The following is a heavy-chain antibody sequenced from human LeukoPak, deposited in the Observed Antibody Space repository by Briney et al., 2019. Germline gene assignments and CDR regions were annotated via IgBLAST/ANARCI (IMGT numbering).Heavy chain of an antibody. J-gene: IGHJ4*02. CDR2: IYYSGST. CDR3: ARHACYYDSSGYYYFDY. V-gene: IGHV4-59*08. CDR1: GGSISSYY. D-gene: IGHD3-22*01. Sequence: PSETLSLTCTVSGGSISSYYWSWIRQPPGKGLEWIGYIYYSGSTNYNPSLKSRVTISVDTSKNQFSLKLSSVTAADTAVYYCARHACYYDSSGYYYFDYWGQGTLVTVSS.